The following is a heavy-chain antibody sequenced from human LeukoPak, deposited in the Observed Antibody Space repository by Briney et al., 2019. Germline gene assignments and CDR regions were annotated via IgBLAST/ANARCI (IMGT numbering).Heavy chain of an antibody. CDR1: GFTFSSYW. Sequence: GGSLRLSCAASGFTFSSYWMNWVRQAPGKGLVWVSRINSDGSSTSYADSVKGRFTISRDNAKNTLYLQMNSLRAEDTAVYYCAREGFLGGRNYYDSRDAFDIWGQGTMVTVSS. V-gene: IGHV3-74*01. J-gene: IGHJ3*02. D-gene: IGHD3-22*01. CDR3: AREGFLGGRNYYDSRDAFDI. CDR2: INSDGSST.